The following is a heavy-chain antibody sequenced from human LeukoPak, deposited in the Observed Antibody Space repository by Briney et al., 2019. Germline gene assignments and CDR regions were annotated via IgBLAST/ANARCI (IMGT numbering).Heavy chain of an antibody. CDR3: ARISGVVLSDAFDI. V-gene: IGHV1-69*05. D-gene: IGHD3-3*01. Sequence: SVKVSCKASGGTFSSYAISWVRQAPGQGLEWMGGIIPIFGTANYAQKFQGRVTITRDTSASTAYMELSSLRSEDTAVYYCARISGVVLSDAFDIWGQGTMVTVSS. CDR2: IIPIFGTA. CDR1: GGTFSSYA. J-gene: IGHJ3*02.